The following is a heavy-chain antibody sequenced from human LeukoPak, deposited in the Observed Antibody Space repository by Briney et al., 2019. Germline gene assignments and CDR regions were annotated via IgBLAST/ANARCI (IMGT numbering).Heavy chain of an antibody. CDR3: TYKSG. CDR1: GFTFSSFA. Sequence: GGSLRLSCTASGFTFSSFAMNWVRQAPGKGLEWVGRFKSNTDGGTADYAAPVKGRFTISRDDSQTTVYLQMNSMKTEDTGIYYCTYKSGWGQGTLVTVSS. CDR2: FKSNTDGGTA. V-gene: IGHV3-15*01. D-gene: IGHD1-1*01. J-gene: IGHJ4*02.